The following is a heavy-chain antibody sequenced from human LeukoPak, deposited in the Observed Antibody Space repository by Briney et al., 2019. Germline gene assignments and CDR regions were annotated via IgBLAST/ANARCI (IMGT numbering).Heavy chain of an antibody. Sequence: PGGSLRLSCAASGLTFSSYAMHWVRRAPGKGLEWVAVISYDGSSKYYADSVKGRFTISRDNSKNTLYLQMNSLRAEDTSVYYCARALPITMIVVVYPGGMDVWGQGTTVTVSS. D-gene: IGHD3-22*01. V-gene: IGHV3-30-3*01. CDR3: ARALPITMIVVVYPGGMDV. CDR1: GLTFSSYA. CDR2: ISYDGSSK. J-gene: IGHJ6*02.